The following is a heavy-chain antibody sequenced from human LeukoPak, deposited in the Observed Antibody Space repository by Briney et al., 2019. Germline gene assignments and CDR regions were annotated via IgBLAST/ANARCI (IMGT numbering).Heavy chain of an antibody. D-gene: IGHD6-13*01. V-gene: IGHV3-23*01. Sequence: GGSLRLSCAASGFTFSSYGMSWVRQAPGKGLEWVSAISGSGGSTYYADSVEGRFTISRDNSKNTLYLQMNSLRAEDTAVYYCAKDSRRIAAAGTFFDYWGQGTLVTVSS. CDR3: AKDSRRIAAAGTFFDY. CDR2: ISGSGGST. CDR1: GFTFSSYG. J-gene: IGHJ4*02.